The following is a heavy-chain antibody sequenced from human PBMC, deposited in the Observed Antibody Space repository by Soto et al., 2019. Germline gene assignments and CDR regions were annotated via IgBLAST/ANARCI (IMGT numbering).Heavy chain of an antibody. Sequence: ASVKVSCKASGYTFTGYYMPWVRPAPGQGLEWMGWINPNSGGTNSAQKFQGRVTMTRDGSISTAYMELSRLRSDDTAVYYCARDVQSRYCSSTSCLPYYFDYWGQGTLVTVAS. CDR1: GYTFTGYY. J-gene: IGHJ4*02. CDR2: INPNSGGT. CDR3: ARDVQSRYCSSTSCLPYYFDY. V-gene: IGHV1-2*02. D-gene: IGHD2-2*01.